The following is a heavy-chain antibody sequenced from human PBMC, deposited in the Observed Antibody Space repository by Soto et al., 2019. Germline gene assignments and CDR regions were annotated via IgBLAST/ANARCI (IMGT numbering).Heavy chain of an antibody. Sequence: PWGSLILSSASSGVPFSRYAMSWVRQTPEKGLEWVAGISGGGSDRYYADFVQGRFTFSRDNSRNILYLQMNSLRADDTAMYFCARSLFMVAPDNEPFDYWGQGTLVTVSS. CDR3: ARSLFMVAPDNEPFDY. J-gene: IGHJ4*02. D-gene: IGHD5-12*01. V-gene: IGHV3-23*01. CDR1: GVPFSRYA. CDR2: ISGGGSDR.